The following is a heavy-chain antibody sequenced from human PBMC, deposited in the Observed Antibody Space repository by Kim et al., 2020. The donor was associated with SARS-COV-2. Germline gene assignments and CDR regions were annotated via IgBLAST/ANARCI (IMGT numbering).Heavy chain of an antibody. J-gene: IGHJ4*02. CDR3: ARDTSPYRVQSSFYMGIADRGDNFVY. Sequence: GGSLRLSCAASGFTFSDYYMSWIRQAPGKGLEWVSYISSSSSYTNYADSVKGRFTISRDNAKNSLYLQMNSLRAEDTAVYYCARDTSPYRVQSSFYMGIADRGDNFVYWGQGTRVTVSS. CDR1: GFTFSDYY. V-gene: IGHV3-11*06. CDR2: ISSSSSYT. D-gene: IGHD6-13*01.